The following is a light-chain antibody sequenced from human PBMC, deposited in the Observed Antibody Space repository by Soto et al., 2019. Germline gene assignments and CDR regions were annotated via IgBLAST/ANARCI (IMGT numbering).Light chain of an antibody. Sequence: QSALTQPRSVSGSPGQSGTISCTGTSSDVGAYNYVSWYQQYPGKAPKLLIYDVTKRTSGVPDRFSGSKSGNTASLTISGLQAEDEADYYFCSDPSLFGGGTKLTV. CDR2: DVT. V-gene: IGLV2-11*01. CDR3: CSDPSL. CDR1: SSDVGAYNY. J-gene: IGLJ2*01.